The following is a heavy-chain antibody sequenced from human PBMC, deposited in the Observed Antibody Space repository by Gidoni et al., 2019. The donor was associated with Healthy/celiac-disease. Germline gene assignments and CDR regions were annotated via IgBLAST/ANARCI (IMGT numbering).Heavy chain of an antibody. D-gene: IGHD6-6*01. J-gene: IGHJ5*02. CDR3: ARDPDSSSSGWWFDP. V-gene: IGHV4-59*01. CDR1: GGSISSYY. CDR2: IYYSGST. Sequence: QVQLQESGPGLVKPSETLSLTCTVPGGSISSYYWSWIRQPPGKGLEWIGYIYYSGSTNYNPSLKSRVTISVDTSKNQFSLKLSSVTAADTAVYYCARDPDSSSSGWWFDPWGQGTLVTVSS.